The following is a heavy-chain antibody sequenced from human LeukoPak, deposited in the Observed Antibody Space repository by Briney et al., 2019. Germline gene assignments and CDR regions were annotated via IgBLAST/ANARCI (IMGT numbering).Heavy chain of an antibody. Sequence: SETLSLTCTVSGGSISSYYWSWIRQPAGKGLEWIGRIYTSGSTNYNPSLKSRVTMPVDTSKNQFSLKLSSVTAADTAVYYCARDSGSMVRGVTTYFDYWGQGTLVTLSS. CDR2: IYTSGST. CDR1: GGSISSYY. J-gene: IGHJ4*02. D-gene: IGHD3-10*01. V-gene: IGHV4-4*07. CDR3: ARDSGSMVRGVTTYFDY.